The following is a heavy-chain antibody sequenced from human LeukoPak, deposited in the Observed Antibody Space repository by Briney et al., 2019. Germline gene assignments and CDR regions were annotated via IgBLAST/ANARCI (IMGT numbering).Heavy chain of an antibody. CDR3: ARGGMAAAAN. J-gene: IGHJ4*02. V-gene: IGHV1-46*04. CDR2: IKSSGDTT. D-gene: IGHD6-13*01. Sequence: ASVKVSCKASGYTSTNFYPHWVRQAPGQGVEWMGVIKSSGDTTYYAQKLQGRVTMTRDTSTTTVYMELSSLTSEDTAVYFCARGGMAAAANWGQGTLVTVSS. CDR1: GYTSTNFY.